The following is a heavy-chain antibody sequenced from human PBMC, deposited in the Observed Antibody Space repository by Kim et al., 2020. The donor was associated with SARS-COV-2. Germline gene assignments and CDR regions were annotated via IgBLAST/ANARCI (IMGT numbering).Heavy chain of an antibody. V-gene: IGHV1-24*01. J-gene: IGHJ4*02. D-gene: IGHD4-17*01. Sequence: AQKFQGRVTMTEDTSTDTAYMELSSLRSEDTAVYYCATDPGFYGGNSFDYWGQGTLVTVSS. CDR3: ATDPGFYGGNSFDY.